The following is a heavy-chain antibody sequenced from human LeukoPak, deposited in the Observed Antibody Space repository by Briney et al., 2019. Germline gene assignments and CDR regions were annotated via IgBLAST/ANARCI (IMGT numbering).Heavy chain of an antibody. CDR1: SGSISSYY. Sequence: SETLSLTCTVSSGSISSYYWSWIRQPPGKGLEWIGYIYYSGSTNYNPSLKSRVTISVDTSKNQFSLKLSSVTAADTAVYYCARVNVLLWFGELAEFLDPWGQGTLVTVSS. D-gene: IGHD3-10*01. CDR3: ARVNVLLWFGELAEFLDP. V-gene: IGHV4-59*01. CDR2: IYYSGST. J-gene: IGHJ5*02.